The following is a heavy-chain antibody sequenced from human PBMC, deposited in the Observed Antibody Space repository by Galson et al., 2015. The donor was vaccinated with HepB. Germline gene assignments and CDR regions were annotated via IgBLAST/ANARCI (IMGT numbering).Heavy chain of an antibody. CDR3: ARLGHEGCHYYGMDV. CDR1: GYSFRNYW. J-gene: IGHJ6*02. Sequence: QSGAEVKKPGESLKISCKASGYSFRNYWIGWVRQMPGKGLECMGIIYPGDSETRYSPSFQGQVTLSADKSTNTAYLQWSSLKASDTAMYYCARLGHEGCHYYGMDVWVQGTTVTVSS. D-gene: IGHD3-16*01. V-gene: IGHV5-51*01. CDR2: IYPGDSET.